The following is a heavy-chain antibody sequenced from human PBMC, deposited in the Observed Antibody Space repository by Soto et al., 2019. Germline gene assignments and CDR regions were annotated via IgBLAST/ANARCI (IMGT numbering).Heavy chain of an antibody. V-gene: IGHV1-69*01. D-gene: IGHD3-9*01. CDR2: IIPMFGTA. Sequence: QVQLVQSGAEVKKPGSSVKVSCKASGGTFSSYAISWVRQAPGQGLEWMGGIIPMFGTANYAQKLQGRVTITADESTSTAYMELSSLRSEDTAVYYCAILVLRYFDWSNREVDYWGQGTLVTVSS. CDR3: AILVLRYFDWSNREVDY. CDR1: GGTFSSYA. J-gene: IGHJ4*02.